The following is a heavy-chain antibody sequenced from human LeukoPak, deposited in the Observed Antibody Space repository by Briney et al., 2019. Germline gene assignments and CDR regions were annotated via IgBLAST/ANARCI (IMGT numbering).Heavy chain of an antibody. D-gene: IGHD5-24*01. CDR1: GFTFSSHG. CDR3: AKDDAWLQYGN. CDR2: ISPNGVIT. J-gene: IGHJ4*02. Sequence: GGTLRLSCAASGFTFSSHGMNWVRQAPGKGLEWVSGISPNGVITYYADSVKGRFTISSDNSKGTVYLQMNSLRPEDTAVYYCAKDDAWLQYGNWGRGTLVTVSS. V-gene: IGHV3-23*01.